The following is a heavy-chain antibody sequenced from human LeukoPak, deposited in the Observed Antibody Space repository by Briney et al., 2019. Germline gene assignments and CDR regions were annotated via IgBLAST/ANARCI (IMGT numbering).Heavy chain of an antibody. CDR3: ARRSSSWYQVIDY. V-gene: IGHV4-34*01. CDR2: INHSGST. J-gene: IGHJ4*02. D-gene: IGHD6-13*01. CDR1: GGSFSGYY. Sequence: SETLSLTCAVYGGSFSGYYWSWIRQPPGKGLEWIGEINHSGSTNYNPSLKSRVTISVDTSKNQFSLKLSSVPAADTAVYYCARRSSSWYQVIDYWGQGTLVPVSS.